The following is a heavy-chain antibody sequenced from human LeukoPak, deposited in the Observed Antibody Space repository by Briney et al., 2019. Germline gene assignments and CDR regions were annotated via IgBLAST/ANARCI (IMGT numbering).Heavy chain of an antibody. CDR1: GGTFSTFP. V-gene: IGHV1-69*13. CDR2: IIPIFGP. D-gene: IGHD5-12*01. CDR3: ATGKDRSGYYSLDY. J-gene: IGHJ4*02. Sequence: GASVKVSCKASGGTFSTFPISWVRQAPGQGLEWIGGIIPIFGPNYAQKFQGRATISADLATATAYMGLSSLTSEDTSVYYCATGKDRSGYYSLDYWGQGTLVAVSS.